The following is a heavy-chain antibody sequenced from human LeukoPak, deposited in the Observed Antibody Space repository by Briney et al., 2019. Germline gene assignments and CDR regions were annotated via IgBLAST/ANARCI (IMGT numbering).Heavy chain of an antibody. CDR1: GYTFTSYG. CDR2: ISAYNGNT. CDR3: ARDPSYCSGGSCFDY. J-gene: IGHJ4*02. V-gene: IGHV1-18*01. D-gene: IGHD2-15*01. Sequence: GASVKVSCKASGYTFTSYGISWVRQAPGQGLEWMGWISAYNGNTNYAQKLQGRVTMTTDTSTSTAYMELRSLRSDDTAVYYCARDPSYCSGGSCFDYWGQGTLVTVSS.